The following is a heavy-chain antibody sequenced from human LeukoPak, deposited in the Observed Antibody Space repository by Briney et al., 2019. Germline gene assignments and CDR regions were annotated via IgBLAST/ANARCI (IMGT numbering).Heavy chain of an antibody. CDR2: FDPEDGET. Sequence: ASVKVSCKVSGYTLTELSMHWVRQAPGKGLEWMGGFDPEDGETIYAQKFQGRVTVTEDTSTDTAYMELSSLRSEDTAVYYCATDKDTAMFRWGQGTLVTVSS. J-gene: IGHJ4*02. CDR1: GYTLTELS. CDR3: ATDKDTAMFR. D-gene: IGHD5-18*01. V-gene: IGHV1-24*01.